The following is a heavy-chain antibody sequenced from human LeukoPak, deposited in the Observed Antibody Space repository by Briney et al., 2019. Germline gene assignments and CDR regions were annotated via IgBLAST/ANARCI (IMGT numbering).Heavy chain of an antibody. D-gene: IGHD6-19*01. V-gene: IGHV3-21*01. CDR2: ISSSSSYI. Sequence: GGSLRLSCAASGFTFSSYSMNWVRQAPGKGLEWVSSISSSSSYIYYADSVEGRFTISRDNSKNTLFLQMHNLRVDDTAIYYCAVVAGRFPPDYWGQGTLVTVSS. CDR1: GFTFSSYS. J-gene: IGHJ4*02. CDR3: AVVAGRFPPDY.